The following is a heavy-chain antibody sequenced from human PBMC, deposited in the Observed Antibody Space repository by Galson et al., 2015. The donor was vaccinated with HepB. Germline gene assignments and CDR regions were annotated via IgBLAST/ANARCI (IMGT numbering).Heavy chain of an antibody. V-gene: IGHV1-69*04. Sequence: SVKVSCKASGGTFSSYTISWVRQAPGQGLEWMGRIIPILGIANYAQKFQGRVTITADKSTSTAYMELSSLRSEDTAVYYCARDEGVNSSGDLVHWFDPWGQGTLVTVSS. CDR2: IIPILGIA. CDR1: GGTFSSYT. D-gene: IGHD6-19*01. J-gene: IGHJ5*02. CDR3: ARDEGVNSSGDLVHWFDP.